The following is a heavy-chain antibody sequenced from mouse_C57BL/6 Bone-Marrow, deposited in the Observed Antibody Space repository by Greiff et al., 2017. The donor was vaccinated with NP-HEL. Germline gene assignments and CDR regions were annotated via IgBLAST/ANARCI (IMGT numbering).Heavy chain of an antibody. Sequence: LQESGPELVKPGASVKLSCKASGYTFTSYDINWVKQRPGQGLEWIGWIYPRDGSTKCNEKVNVKATLTVDTSSSTAYMELHSLTSEDSAVYFCARLGIHYWGAMDYWGQGTSVTVSS. CDR1: GYTFTSYD. V-gene: IGHV1-85*01. J-gene: IGHJ4*01. CDR2: IYPRDGST. D-gene: IGHD4-1*01. CDR3: ARLGIHYWGAMDY.